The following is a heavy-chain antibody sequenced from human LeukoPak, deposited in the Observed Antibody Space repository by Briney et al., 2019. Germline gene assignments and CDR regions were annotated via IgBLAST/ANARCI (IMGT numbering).Heavy chain of an antibody. CDR3: TKDMWTTVTTIDY. J-gene: IGHJ4*02. Sequence: GRSLRLSCAASGFTFSSYAMHWVRQAPGKGLEWVSGISWNSGSIGYADSVKGRFTISRDNAKNSLYLQMNSLRAEDTALYYCTKDMWTTVTTIDYWGQGTLVAVSS. D-gene: IGHD4-17*01. CDR1: GFTFSSYA. V-gene: IGHV3-9*01. CDR2: ISWNSGSI.